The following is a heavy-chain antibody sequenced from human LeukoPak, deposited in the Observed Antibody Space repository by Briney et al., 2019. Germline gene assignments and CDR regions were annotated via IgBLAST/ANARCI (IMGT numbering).Heavy chain of an antibody. CDR3: ARPSGTYSMPFDY. CDR2: INPNSGDT. V-gene: IGHV1-2*02. J-gene: IGHJ4*02. Sequence: ASVKVSCKASGYTFTGYYIHWVRQAPGQGLEWMGWINPNSGDTNYAQKFKGRVTMTRDTSISTAYVELGSLRSDDTAVYYCARPSGTYSMPFDYWGQGTLVTVSS. CDR1: GYTFTGYY. D-gene: IGHD1-26*01.